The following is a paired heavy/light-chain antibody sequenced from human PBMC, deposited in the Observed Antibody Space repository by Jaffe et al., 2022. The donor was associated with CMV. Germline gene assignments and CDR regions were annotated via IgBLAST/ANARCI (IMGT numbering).Heavy chain of an antibody. V-gene: IGHV4-39*01. Sequence: QVQLQESGPGLVKPSETLSLTCIVSGASLSSRYYWAWIRQPPGKGLEWIGSFYSSEISQYNPSLKSRVTISGDTSKNQVSLKLGSVTAADTAVYYCSGRSLKEPANWGQGTLVTVSS. CDR1: GASLSSRYY. CDR3: SGRSLKEPAN. CDR2: FYSSEIS. J-gene: IGHJ4*02. D-gene: IGHD1-26*01.
Light chain of an antibody. CDR1: QSLLHSNGYTY. Sequence: DIVMTQSPLSLPVTPGEPASISCRSSQSLLHSNGYTYLDWYLQKPGQSPQLLIYLGSNRASGVPDRFSGSGSGTDFTLKISRVEAEDVGVYYCMQAVHNPLTFGGGTKVEIK. CDR2: LGS. J-gene: IGKJ4*01. CDR3: MQAVHNPLT. V-gene: IGKV2-28*01.